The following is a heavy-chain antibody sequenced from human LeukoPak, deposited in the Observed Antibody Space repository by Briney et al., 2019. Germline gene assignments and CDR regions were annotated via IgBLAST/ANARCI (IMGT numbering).Heavy chain of an antibody. CDR1: GFTLSSYA. V-gene: IGHV3-30*04. Sequence: PGGSLRLSCAASGFTLSSYAMHWVRQAPGKGLEWVAVISYDGSNKYYADSVKGRFTISRDNSKNTLYLQMNSLRAEDTAVYYCAREQGGYYFDYWGQGTLLTVSS. CDR2: ISYDGSNK. J-gene: IGHJ4*02. CDR3: AREQGGYYFDY. D-gene: IGHD3-22*01.